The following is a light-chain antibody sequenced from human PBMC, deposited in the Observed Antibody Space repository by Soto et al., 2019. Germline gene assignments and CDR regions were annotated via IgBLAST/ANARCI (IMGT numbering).Light chain of an antibody. V-gene: IGKV1-27*01. Sequence: DIQMTQSPSSLSASVGDRVTIPCRASQGISNYLAWYQQKPGKAPRLLIYAASSLQSGVSFRFTGSGSGTDFTLTISSLQPEDVATYYCQNYNWPPFTFGPGTKVDIK. J-gene: IGKJ3*01. CDR2: AAS. CDR1: QGISNY. CDR3: QNYNWPPFT.